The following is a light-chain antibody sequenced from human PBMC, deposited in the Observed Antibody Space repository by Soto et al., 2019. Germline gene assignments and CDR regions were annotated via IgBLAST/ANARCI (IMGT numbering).Light chain of an antibody. CDR1: NIGSKS. V-gene: IGLV3-21*04. CDR3: QVWDGSSDHWV. Sequence: SSELTQPPSVSVAPGKTARITCGGNNIGSKSVHWYQQKPGQAPVVVIYYDSDRPSGIPERFSGSNSGNTATLTIRWVEAGDEADYYCQVWDGSSDHWVFGGGTKVTVL. J-gene: IGLJ3*02. CDR2: YDS.